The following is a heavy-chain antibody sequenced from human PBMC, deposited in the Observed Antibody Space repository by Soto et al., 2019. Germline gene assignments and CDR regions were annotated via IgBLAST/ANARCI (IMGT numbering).Heavy chain of an antibody. CDR3: ARVSGWYALDY. CDR1: GFTFSSYS. J-gene: IGHJ4*02. D-gene: IGHD6-19*01. V-gene: IGHV3-48*01. CDR2: ISSSSSTI. Sequence: GGSLRLSCAASGFTFSSYSMNWVRQAPGKGLEWVSYISSSSSTIYYADSVKGRFTVSRDNAKNSLYLQMNSLRAEDTAVYYCARVSGWYALDYWGQGTLVTVSS.